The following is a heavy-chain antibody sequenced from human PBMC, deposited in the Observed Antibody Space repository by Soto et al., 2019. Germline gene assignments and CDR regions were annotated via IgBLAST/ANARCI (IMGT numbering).Heavy chain of an antibody. CDR1: GYTFSLSG. V-gene: IGHV1-18*01. J-gene: IGHJ6*02. CDR3: ARDPFYYYDSSGYPPDYYGMDV. Sequence: ASVKVSCKASGYTFSLSGISWVRQAPGQGLEWMGCINPYNGKANYAQKFQGRVTMTTDKSTSTAYMELSSLRSEDTAVYYCARDPFYYYDSSGYPPDYYGMDVWGQGTTVTVSS. CDR2: INPYNGKA. D-gene: IGHD3-22*01.